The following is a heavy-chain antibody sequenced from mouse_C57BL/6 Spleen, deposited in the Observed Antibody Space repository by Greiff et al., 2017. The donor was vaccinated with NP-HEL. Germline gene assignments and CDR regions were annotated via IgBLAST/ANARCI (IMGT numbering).Heavy chain of an antibody. J-gene: IGHJ4*01. Sequence: EVKVVESGGGLVQPGGSLKLSCAASGFTFSDYYMYWVRQTPEKRLEWVAYISNGGGSTYYPDTVKGRFTISRDNAKNTLYLQMSRLKSEDTAMYYCARQIITTVVATDAMDYWGQGTSVTVSS. CDR2: ISNGGGST. D-gene: IGHD1-1*01. CDR1: GFTFSDYY. CDR3: ARQIITTVVATDAMDY. V-gene: IGHV5-12*01.